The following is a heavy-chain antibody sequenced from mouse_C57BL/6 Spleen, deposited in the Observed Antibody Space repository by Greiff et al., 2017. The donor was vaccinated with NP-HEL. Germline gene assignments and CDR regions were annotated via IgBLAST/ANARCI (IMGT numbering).Heavy chain of an antibody. CDR2: IHPNSGST. J-gene: IGHJ3*01. CDR1: GYTFTSYW. V-gene: IGHV1-64*01. CDR3: ARGAWFAY. Sequence: VQLQQSGAELVKPGASVKLSCKASGYTFTSYWMHWVKQRPGQGLEWIGMIHPNSGSTNYNEKFKSKATLTVDKSSSKAYMQLSSRTSEDSAVYYCARGAWFAYWGQGTLVTVSA.